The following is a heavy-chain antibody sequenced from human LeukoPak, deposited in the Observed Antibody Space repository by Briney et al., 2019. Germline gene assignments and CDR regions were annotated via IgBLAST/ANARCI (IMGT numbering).Heavy chain of an antibody. V-gene: IGHV3-30*04. D-gene: IGHD4-17*01. CDR3: ARDFDTVTTLHHEY. CDR1: GFTFSSYA. CDR2: ISYDGSNK. J-gene: IGHJ4*02. Sequence: PGGSLRLSCAAPGFTFSSYAMHWVRQAPGKGLEWVAVISYDGSNKYYADSVKGRFTISRDNSKNTLYLQMNSLRAEDTAVYYCARDFDTVTTLHHEYWGQGTLVTVSS.